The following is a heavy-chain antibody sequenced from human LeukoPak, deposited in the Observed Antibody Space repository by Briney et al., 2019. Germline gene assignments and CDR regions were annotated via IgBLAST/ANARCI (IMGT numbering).Heavy chain of an antibody. CDR3: VRDAVTAY. V-gene: IGHV3-7*01. CDR1: GFTFSEFW. CDR2: IKEDGSKK. D-gene: IGHD2-21*02. Sequence: GGSLRLSCAASGFTFSEFWMSWVRQAPGKGLEWLANIKEDGSKKYYVDSVKGRFTISRDNAKNSLFLQMNSLRNEDAAVYYCVRDAVTAYWGQGTLVTVSS. J-gene: IGHJ4*02.